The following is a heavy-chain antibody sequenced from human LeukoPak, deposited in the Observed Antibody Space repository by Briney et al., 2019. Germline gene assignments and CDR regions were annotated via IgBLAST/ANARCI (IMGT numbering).Heavy chain of an antibody. Sequence: PGGSLRLSCAASGFTFSDYYMTWIRQAPGTGLQWVSYITSSGATTYYADSMEGRFTISRDNSKNTLYLQMNSLRAEDTALYYCAKPAKTDYADYWGQGTLVTVSS. CDR1: GFTFSDYY. V-gene: IGHV3-11*01. CDR3: AKPAKTDYADY. J-gene: IGHJ4*02. D-gene: IGHD1-14*01. CDR2: ITSSGATT.